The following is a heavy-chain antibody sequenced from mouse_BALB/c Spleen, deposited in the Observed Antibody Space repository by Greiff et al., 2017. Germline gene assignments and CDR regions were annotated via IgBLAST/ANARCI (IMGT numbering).Heavy chain of an antibody. CDR3: TRYGSSYPYAMDY. CDR2: INPSNGGT. Sequence: VQLQQSGAELVKPGASVKLSCKASGYTFTSYYMYWVKQRPGQGLEWIGEINPSNGGTNFNEKFKSKATLTVDKSSSTAYMQLSSLTSEDSAVYYCTRYGSSYPYAMDYWGQGTSVTVSS. D-gene: IGHD1-1*01. J-gene: IGHJ4*01. V-gene: IGHV1S81*02. CDR1: GYTFTSYY.